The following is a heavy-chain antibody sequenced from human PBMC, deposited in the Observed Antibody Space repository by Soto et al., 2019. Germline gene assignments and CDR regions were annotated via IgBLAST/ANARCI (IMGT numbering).Heavy chain of an antibody. Sequence: GGSLRLSCAASGFTFSSYGMHWVRQAPGKGLEWVAVIWYDGSNKYYADSVKGRFTISRDNSKNTLYLQMNSLRAEDTAVYYCARGPQYYDFWSGYGAHLPPNDAFDIWGQGTMVTVSS. CDR1: GFTFSSYG. J-gene: IGHJ3*02. V-gene: IGHV3-33*01. CDR3: ARGPQYYDFWSGYGAHLPPNDAFDI. D-gene: IGHD3-3*01. CDR2: IWYDGSNK.